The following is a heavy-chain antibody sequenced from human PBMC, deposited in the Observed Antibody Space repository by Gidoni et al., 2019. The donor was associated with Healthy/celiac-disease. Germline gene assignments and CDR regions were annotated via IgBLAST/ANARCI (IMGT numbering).Heavy chain of an antibody. CDR2: IKSKTDGGTT. CDR1: GFTFSTAW. Sequence: EVQLVASGGGLVKPGGSLRLSCAASGFTFSTAWMSWVRQASGKGLEWVGRIKSKTDGGTTDYAAPVKGRFTISRDDSKKTLYLQMNSLKTEDTAVYYCTAHSQHSRSATVTTGSPVAGMDVWGQGTTVTVSS. D-gene: IGHD4-4*01. V-gene: IGHV3-15*01. CDR3: TAHSQHSRSATVTTGSPVAGMDV. J-gene: IGHJ6*02.